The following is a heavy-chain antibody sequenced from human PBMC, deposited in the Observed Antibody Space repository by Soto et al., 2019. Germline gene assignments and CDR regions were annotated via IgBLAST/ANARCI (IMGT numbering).Heavy chain of an antibody. D-gene: IGHD3-22*01. CDR3: ARDGDYYYDAFDY. V-gene: IGHV3-30-3*01. Sequence: QPVGSLRLSCAASGFTFSSYAMHWVRQAPGKGLEWVAVISYDGSNKYYADSVKGRFTISRDNSKNTLYLQMNSLRAEDTAVYYCARDGDYYYDAFDYWGQGTLVTVSS. J-gene: IGHJ4*02. CDR2: ISYDGSNK. CDR1: GFTFSSYA.